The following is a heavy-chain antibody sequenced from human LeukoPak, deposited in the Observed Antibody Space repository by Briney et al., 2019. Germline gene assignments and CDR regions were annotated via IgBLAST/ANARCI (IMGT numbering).Heavy chain of an antibody. CDR1: EFIFRSYW. CDR3: ARVATGWVGQLFYNHTYYYYMDV. D-gene: IGHD3-10*01. CDR2: IRQDGGDK. V-gene: IGHV3-7*01. Sequence: GGSLRLSCAASEFIFRSYWMSWVRQAPGKGLEWVANIRQDGGDKYYVDSVKGRFTISRDNAKNSLYLQMNSLRAEDTAVYYCARVATGWVGQLFYNHTYYYYMDVWGKGTTVIISS. J-gene: IGHJ6*03.